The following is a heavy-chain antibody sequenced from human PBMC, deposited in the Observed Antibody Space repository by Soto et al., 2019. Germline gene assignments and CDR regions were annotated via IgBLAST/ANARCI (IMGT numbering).Heavy chain of an antibody. CDR2: IYYSGST. J-gene: IGHJ5*02. CDR1: GGSISSGGYY. CDR3: ARYYYDSSGSLVYNWFDP. D-gene: IGHD3-22*01. V-gene: IGHV4-31*03. Sequence: PSETLSLTCTVSGGSISSGGYYWSWIRQHPGKGLEWIGYIYYSGSTYYNPSLKSRVTISVDTSKNQFSLKLSSVTAADTAVYYCARYYYDSSGSLVYNWFDPWGQGTLVTVSS.